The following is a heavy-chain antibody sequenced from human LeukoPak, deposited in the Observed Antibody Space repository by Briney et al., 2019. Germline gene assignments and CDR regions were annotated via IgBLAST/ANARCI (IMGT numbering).Heavy chain of an antibody. J-gene: IGHJ5*02. V-gene: IGHV4-34*01. D-gene: IGHD2-2*01. CDR3: ARGSYCSSTSCYGGGGWFDP. CDR1: GGSFSGYY. CDR2: INHSGST. Sequence: SETLSLTCAVYGGSFSGYYWSWIRQPPGKGLEWIGEINHSGSTNYNPSLKSRVTISVDTSKNQFSLKLSSVTAADTAVYYCARGSYCSSTSCYGGGGWFDPWGQGTLVTVSS.